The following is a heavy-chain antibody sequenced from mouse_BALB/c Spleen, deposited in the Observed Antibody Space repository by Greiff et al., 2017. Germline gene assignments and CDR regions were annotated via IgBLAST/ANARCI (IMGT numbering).Heavy chain of an antibody. Sequence: EVKLVESGGGLVQPGGSLKLSCAASGFTFSSYGMSWVRQTPDKRLELVATINSNGGSTYYPDSVKGRFTISRDNAKNTLYLQMSSLKSEDTAMYYCARRQTGWFAYWGQGTLVTVSA. CDR1: GFTFSSYG. D-gene: IGHD6-1*01. V-gene: IGHV5-6-3*01. J-gene: IGHJ3*01. CDR3: ARRQTGWFAY. CDR2: INSNGGST.